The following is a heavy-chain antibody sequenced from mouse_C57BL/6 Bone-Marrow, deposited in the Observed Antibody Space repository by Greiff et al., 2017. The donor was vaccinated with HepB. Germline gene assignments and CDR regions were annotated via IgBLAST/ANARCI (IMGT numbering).Heavy chain of an antibody. CDR3: ARDYGSFYWYFDV. J-gene: IGHJ1*03. D-gene: IGHD1-1*01. V-gene: IGHV1-80*01. Sequence: VQRVESGAELVKPGASVKISCKASGYAFSSYWMNWVKQRPGKGLEWIGQIYPGDGDTNYNGKFKGKATLTADKSSSTAYMQLSSLTSEDSAVYFCARDYGSFYWYFDVWGTGTTVTVSS. CDR2: IYPGDGDT. CDR1: GYAFSSYW.